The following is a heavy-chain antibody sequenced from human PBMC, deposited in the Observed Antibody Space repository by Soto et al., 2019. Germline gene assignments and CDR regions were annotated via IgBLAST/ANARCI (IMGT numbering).Heavy chain of an antibody. V-gene: IGHV1-2*04. J-gene: IGHJ3*02. D-gene: IGHD3-10*01. CDR2: INPNSGGT. CDR3: ARAHYGSGSYDAFDI. CDR1: GYTFTDYY. Sequence: ASVKVSCKASGYTFTDYYMHWVRQAPGQGLEWMGWINPNSGGTNYAQKFQGWVTMTRDTSISTAYMELSRLRSDDTAVYYCARAHYGSGSYDAFDIWGQGTMVTVSS.